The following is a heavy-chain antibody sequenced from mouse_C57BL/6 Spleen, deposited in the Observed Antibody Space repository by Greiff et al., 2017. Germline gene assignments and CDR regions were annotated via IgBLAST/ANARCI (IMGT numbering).Heavy chain of an antibody. CDR2: IYPGSGST. CDR1: GYTFTSYW. Sequence: QVQLQQSGAELVKPGASEKMSCKASGYTFTSYWITWVKQRPGQGLEWIGDIYPGSGSTNYNEKFKSKATVTVDTSSSTAYMQLSSLTSEDSAVYYSARHYGSRYGFADWGQGTLVTVS. V-gene: IGHV1-55*01. D-gene: IGHD1-1*01. CDR3: ARHYGSRYGFAD. J-gene: IGHJ3*01.